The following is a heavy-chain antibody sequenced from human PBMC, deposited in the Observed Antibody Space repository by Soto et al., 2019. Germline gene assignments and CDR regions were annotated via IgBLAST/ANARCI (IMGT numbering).Heavy chain of an antibody. V-gene: IGHV3-30-3*01. J-gene: IGHJ5*02. Sequence: GGSLRLSCAASGFTFRSYTMHWVRQAPGKGLEWVAVILYDGSNKNYADSVKGRFTISRDNSKNTLYLQMKSLRAEDTAVYYCAKDPHDSSGNNWFDPWGQGTLVTVSS. CDR2: ILYDGSNK. CDR3: AKDPHDSSGNNWFDP. D-gene: IGHD3-22*01. CDR1: GFTFRSYT.